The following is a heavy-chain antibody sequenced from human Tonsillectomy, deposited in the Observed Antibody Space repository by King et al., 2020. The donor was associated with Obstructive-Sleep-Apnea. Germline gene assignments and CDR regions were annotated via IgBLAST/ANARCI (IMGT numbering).Heavy chain of an antibody. D-gene: IGHD1-1*01. CDR2: LNPNSGRT. CDR1: GYTLTTFD. CDR3: ARGLDPDY. J-gene: IGHJ4*02. V-gene: IGHV1-8*01. Sequence: QLVQSGAEVKRPGASVKVSCKASGYTLTTFDVNWVRQAPGQGLEWMGWLNPNSGRTGYAQKFQGRVTMTRDISIDTAYLELRSLTSEDTAVYYCARGLDPDYWGQGTLITVSS.